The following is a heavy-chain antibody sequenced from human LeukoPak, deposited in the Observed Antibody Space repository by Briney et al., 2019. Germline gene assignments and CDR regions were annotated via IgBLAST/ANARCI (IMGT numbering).Heavy chain of an antibody. CDR1: GFTFSSYG. V-gene: IGHV3-30*18. D-gene: IGHD5-18*01. CDR3: AKDNKRYSYDY. CDR2: ISDDGTNK. J-gene: IGHJ4*02. Sequence: GGSLRLSCAASGFTFSSYGMLWVRQGPGKGLEWVAVISDDGTNKYYTDSVKGRFTISRDSSKNTLFLQMNSLRVEDTAVYYCAKDNKRYSYDYWGQGTLVTVSS.